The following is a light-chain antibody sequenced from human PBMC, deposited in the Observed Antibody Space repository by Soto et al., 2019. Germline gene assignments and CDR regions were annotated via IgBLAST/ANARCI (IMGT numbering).Light chain of an antibody. CDR3: QQYGSSPFT. Sequence: EVVLTQSPGTLSLSPGEGATLSCKATQRVGSSYLAWYQQKPGQAPRLLIYGAANRATGIPDRFSGSGSGTDFILSISRLEPEDFAVYFCQQYGSSPFTFGGGTKVE. J-gene: IGKJ4*01. CDR2: GAA. CDR1: QRVGSSY. V-gene: IGKV3-20*01.